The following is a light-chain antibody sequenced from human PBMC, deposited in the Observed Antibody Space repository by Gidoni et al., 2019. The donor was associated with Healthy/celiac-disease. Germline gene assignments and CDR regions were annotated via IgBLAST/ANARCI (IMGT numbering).Light chain of an antibody. CDR2: AAS. V-gene: IGKV1-39*01. CDR1: QSISSY. Sequence: DIQMTQSPSSLSASVGDLVTITCRASQSISSYLNWYQQKPGKAPKLLIYAASSLQSGVPSRFSGRGSGTDFTLTISSLQPEDCATYYCQQSYSTPYTFGQGTKLEIK. CDR3: QQSYSTPYT. J-gene: IGKJ2*01.